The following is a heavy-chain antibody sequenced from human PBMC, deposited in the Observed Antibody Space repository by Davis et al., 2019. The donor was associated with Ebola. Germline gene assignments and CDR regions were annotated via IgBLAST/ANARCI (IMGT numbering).Heavy chain of an antibody. Sequence: AASVKVSCKASGFTFTTYAMNWVRQAPGQGLEWMGWINTNTGNPTYAQGFTGRFVFSLDTSVSTAYLQISSLKAEYTAVYYCARCLSGLLRSGGITDYYYGMDVWGRGTTVTVSS. J-gene: IGHJ6*04. CDR2: INTNTGNP. CDR3: ARCLSGLLRSGGITDYYYGMDV. CDR1: GFTFTTYA. V-gene: IGHV7-4-1*02. D-gene: IGHD2-15*01.